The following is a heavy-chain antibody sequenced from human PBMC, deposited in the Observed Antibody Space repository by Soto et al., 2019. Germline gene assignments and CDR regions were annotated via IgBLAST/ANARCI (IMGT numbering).Heavy chain of an antibody. Sequence: VGSLRLSCAASGFAFSSYAMTWVRQAPGKGLEWVSGISSTGVTTFYADSVKGRFTISRDNSKNTLYLQMNSLRAEDTAVYYCAKDYSSGWYALNYYYYGMDVWGQGTTVTVSS. CDR2: ISSTGVTT. D-gene: IGHD6-19*01. V-gene: IGHV3-23*01. CDR3: AKDYSSGWYALNYYYYGMDV. J-gene: IGHJ6*02. CDR1: GFAFSSYA.